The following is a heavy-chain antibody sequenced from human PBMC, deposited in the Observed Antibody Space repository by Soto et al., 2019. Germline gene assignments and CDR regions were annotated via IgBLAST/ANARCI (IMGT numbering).Heavy chain of an antibody. CDR2: IFAGDSDV. J-gene: IGHJ4*02. D-gene: IGHD3-3*01. V-gene: IGHV5-51*01. CDR3: ATGEPLEVFES. CDR1: GYNFNNYW. Sequence: EVQLVQSGTEVKEPGESLKISCKGSGYNFNNYWIGWVRQMPGKGLEWMGIIFAGDSDVRYSPSFRGHVPISAEQSITTAYLQWSSMRASDTAMYYCATGEPLEVFESWGQGTAVNVSS.